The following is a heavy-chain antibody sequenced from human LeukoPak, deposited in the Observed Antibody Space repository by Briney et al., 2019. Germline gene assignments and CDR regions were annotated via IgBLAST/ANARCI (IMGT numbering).Heavy chain of an antibody. Sequence: SETLSLTCVVSGDSISSGGYSWSWIRQTPGKGLEWIAYIHDSGSTYNNPSLKTRLSISIDTSKNQFSLKLNSVSAADTAVYYCARVVAAAGNNWFDPWGQGTLVTVSS. J-gene: IGHJ5*02. CDR2: IHDSGST. V-gene: IGHV4-30-4*07. D-gene: IGHD6-13*01. CDR3: ARVVAAAGNNWFDP. CDR1: GDSISSGGYS.